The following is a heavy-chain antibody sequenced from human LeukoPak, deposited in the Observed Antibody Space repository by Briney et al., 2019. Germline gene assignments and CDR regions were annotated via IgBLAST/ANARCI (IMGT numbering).Heavy chain of an antibody. CDR3: AKLMVVITVNDAFDI. V-gene: IGHV3-23*01. D-gene: IGHD2-8*01. J-gene: IGHJ3*02. CDR1: GFTFSSYA. Sequence: GASLRLSCAASGFTFSSYAMSWVRQAPGKGLEGVSGISGSGGSTYYADSVKGRFTISRDNSKNTLYLQMNSLRAEDTAVYYCAKLMVVITVNDAFDIWRQGTMVTVSS. CDR2: ISGSGGST.